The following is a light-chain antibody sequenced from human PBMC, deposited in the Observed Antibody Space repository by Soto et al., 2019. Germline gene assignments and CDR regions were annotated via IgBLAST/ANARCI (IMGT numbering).Light chain of an antibody. CDR3: QQYGGSPRT. CDR1: QSVSSK. J-gene: IGKJ1*01. V-gene: IGKV3-20*01. CDR2: GAS. Sequence: EIVMTQSPATLSVSPGERASFSCRASQSVSSKLAWYQQKPGQAPRLLIYGASSRATGIPDRFSGSGSGTDFTLTISRLEPEDFAVYYCQQYGGSPRTFGQGTKVDIK.